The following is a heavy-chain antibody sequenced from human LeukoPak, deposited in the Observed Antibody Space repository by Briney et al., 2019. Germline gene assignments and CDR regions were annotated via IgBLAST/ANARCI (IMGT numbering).Heavy chain of an antibody. V-gene: IGHV4-59*01. Sequence: PSETLSLTCTVSGGSISSYYWSWIRQPPGKGLEWIGYIYYSGSTNYNPSLKSRVTISVDTSKNQFSLKLSSVTAADTAVYYRAREEDYYYDSSGYYLGWFDPWGQGTLVTVSS. CDR1: GGSISSYY. J-gene: IGHJ5*02. CDR3: AREEDYYYDSSGYYLGWFDP. D-gene: IGHD3-22*01. CDR2: IYYSGST.